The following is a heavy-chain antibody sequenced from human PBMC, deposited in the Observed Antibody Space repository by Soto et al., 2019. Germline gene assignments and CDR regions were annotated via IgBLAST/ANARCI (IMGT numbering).Heavy chain of an antibody. CDR1: GFTFSSYA. V-gene: IGHV3-33*08. Sequence: GGSLRLSCAASGFTFSSYAMHWVRQAPGKGLEWVTSIWYDGTFKYYADSVKGRFTISRDNSKNTLYLQMNSLTVEDTAVYYCASDSWAVAGIDVDDYWGQGTLVTVSS. CDR3: ASDSWAVAGIDVDDY. J-gene: IGHJ4*02. CDR2: IWYDGTFK. D-gene: IGHD6-19*01.